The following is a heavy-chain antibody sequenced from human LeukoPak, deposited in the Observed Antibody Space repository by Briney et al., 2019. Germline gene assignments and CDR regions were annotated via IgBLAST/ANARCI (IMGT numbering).Heavy chain of an antibody. V-gene: IGHV1-46*01. J-gene: IGHJ3*02. CDR1: GYTFTSYY. Sequence: ASVKVSCKASGYTFTSYYMHWVRQAPGQGLEWMGIINPSGGSTSYAQKFQGRVTMTRDTSISTAYMELSRLRSDDTAVYYCARDNGAFDIWGQGTMVTVSS. CDR2: INPSGGST. CDR3: ARDNGAFDI.